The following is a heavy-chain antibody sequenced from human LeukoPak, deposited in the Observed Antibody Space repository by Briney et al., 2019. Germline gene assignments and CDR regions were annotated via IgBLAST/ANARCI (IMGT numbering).Heavy chain of an antibody. CDR2: IRFDGTNK. D-gene: IGHD1-26*01. CDR3: AKSSLWAFDY. CDR1: GFTFSDYG. J-gene: IGHJ4*02. Sequence: PGGSLRLSCAASGFTFSDYGLHWVRQVPGKGLEWVAFIRFDGTNKYYVDSVKGRFTISRDNSKTRPYLLMNSLRSDDTAVYYCAKSSLWAFDYWGQGTLVTVSS. V-gene: IGHV3-30*02.